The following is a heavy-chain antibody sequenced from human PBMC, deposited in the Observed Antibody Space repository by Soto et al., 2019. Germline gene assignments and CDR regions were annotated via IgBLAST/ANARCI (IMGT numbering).Heavy chain of an antibody. J-gene: IGHJ6*02. V-gene: IGHV5-51*01. CDR2: IYPGDSDT. Sequence: VESLKISCKGSGYIFTSYWICRFLQRPVKGLEWMGIIYPGDSDTRYSPSFQGQVTISADKSISTAYLQWSSLKASDTAMYYCARQRGYDFWSGYLDVWGQGTTVTVSS. CDR1: GYIFTSYW. D-gene: IGHD3-3*01. CDR3: ARQRGYDFWSGYLDV.